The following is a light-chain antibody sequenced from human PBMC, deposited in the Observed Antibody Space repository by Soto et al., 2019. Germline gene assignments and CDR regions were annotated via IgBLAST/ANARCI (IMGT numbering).Light chain of an antibody. Sequence: QSVLIQPPSASGTPGQRVTISCSGSGSNIGSNTVNWYQHLPGTAPKLLIFSDSQRPSGVPDRFSGSKSGTSASLAISGLQSEDEADYYCAAWDDSLNGPVVFGGGTKLTVL. CDR2: SDS. J-gene: IGLJ2*01. CDR3: AAWDDSLNGPVV. CDR1: GSNIGSNT. V-gene: IGLV1-44*01.